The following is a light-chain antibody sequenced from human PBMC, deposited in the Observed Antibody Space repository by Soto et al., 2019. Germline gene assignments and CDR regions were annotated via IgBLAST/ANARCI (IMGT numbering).Light chain of an antibody. CDR3: QQYNNWWT. Sequence: EIVMTQSPATLSVSPGERATLSCRASQSVSNNLAWYQKKPGQAPRLLIYGASTRATGMPARFSGSGSGTEFTLTISSLQFEDFAVYYCQQYNNWWTFGQGTRVEIK. CDR1: QSVSNN. V-gene: IGKV3-15*01. CDR2: GAS. J-gene: IGKJ1*01.